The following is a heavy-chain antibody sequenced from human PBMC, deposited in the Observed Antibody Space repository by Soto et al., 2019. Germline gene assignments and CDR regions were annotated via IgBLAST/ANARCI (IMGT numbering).Heavy chain of an antibody. CDR1: GYSFTSYW. D-gene: IGHD6-19*01. CDR2: IYPGDSDT. V-gene: IGHV5-51*01. J-gene: IGHJ6*02. CDR3: SRRAAGIPYYYYGMDV. Sequence: GESLKISCKGSGYSFTSYWIGWVRPMPGKGLEWMGIIYPGDSDTRYSPSFQGQVTISADKSISTAYLQWSSLKASDTAMYYCSRRAAGIPYYYYGMDVWGQGTTVTVSS.